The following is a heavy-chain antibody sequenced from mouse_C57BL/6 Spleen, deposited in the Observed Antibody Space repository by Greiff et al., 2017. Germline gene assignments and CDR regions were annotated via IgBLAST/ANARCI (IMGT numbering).Heavy chain of an antibody. CDR2: IDPSDSYT. CDR3: AREVYDYDRGYYFDY. V-gene: IGHV1-69*01. D-gene: IGHD2-4*01. J-gene: IGHJ2*01. Sequence: VQLQQPGAELVMPGASVKLSCKASGYTFTSYWMHWVKQRPGQGLEWIGEIDPSDSYTNYNQKFKGKSTLTVDKSSSTAYMQLSSLTSEDSAVYYSAREVYDYDRGYYFDYWGQGTTLTVSS. CDR1: GYTFTSYW.